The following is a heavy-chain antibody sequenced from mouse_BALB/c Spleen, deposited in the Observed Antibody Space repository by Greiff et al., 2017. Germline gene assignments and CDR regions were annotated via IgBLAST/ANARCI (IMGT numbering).Heavy chain of an antibody. CDR1: GYAFSSSW. D-gene: IGHD2-14*01. J-gene: IGHJ3*01. CDR3: ARSRSLRYGAWFAY. CDR2: IYPGDGDT. Sequence: QVQLQQSGPELVKPGASVKISCKASGYAFSSSWMNWVKQRPGQGLEWIGRIYPGDGDTNYNGKFKGKATLTADKSSSTAYMQLSSLTSVDSAVYFCARSRSLRYGAWFAYWGQGTLVTVSA. V-gene: IGHV1-82*01.